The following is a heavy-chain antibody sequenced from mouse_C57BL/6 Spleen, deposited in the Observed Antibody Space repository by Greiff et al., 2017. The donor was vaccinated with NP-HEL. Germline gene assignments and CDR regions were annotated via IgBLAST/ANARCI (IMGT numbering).Heavy chain of an antibody. V-gene: IGHV5-17*01. Sequence: EVMLVESGGGLVKPGGSLKLSCAASGFTFSDYGMHWVRQAPEKGLEWVAYISSGSSTIYYADTVKGRFTISRDNAKNTLFLQMTSLRSEDTAMYYCARGQDGNYGAWFAYWGQGTLVTVSA. J-gene: IGHJ3*01. CDR3: ARGQDGNYGAWFAY. CDR1: GFTFSDYG. D-gene: IGHD2-1*01. CDR2: ISSGSSTI.